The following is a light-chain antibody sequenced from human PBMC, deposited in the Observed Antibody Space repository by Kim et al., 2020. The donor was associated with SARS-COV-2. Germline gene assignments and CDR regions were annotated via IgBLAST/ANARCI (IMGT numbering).Light chain of an antibody. CDR3: QQSFSSPLS. CDR1: QIIKTY. V-gene: IGKV1-39*01. CDR2: AAS. J-gene: IGKJ4*01. Sequence: ASVGDRVTITCRASQIIKTYLNWYQHKPGKAPKLLIYAASSLQSGVPSRFSGSGSGTDFTLTITSLQPEDFATYYCQQSFSSPLSFGGGTKVDIK.